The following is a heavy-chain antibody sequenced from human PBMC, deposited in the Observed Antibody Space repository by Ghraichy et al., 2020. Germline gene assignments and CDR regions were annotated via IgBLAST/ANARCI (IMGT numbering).Heavy chain of an antibody. CDR2: IYYSGST. V-gene: IGHV4-59*01. CDR3: AREEMGPNDSSGYYNWFDP. J-gene: IGHJ5*02. D-gene: IGHD3-22*01. CDR1: GGSISSYY. Sequence: SETLSLTCTVSGGSISSYYWSWIRQPPGKGLEWIGYIYYSGSTNYNPSLKSRVTISVDTSKNQFSLTLSSVTAADTAVYYCAREEMGPNDSSGYYNWFDPWGQGTLVTVSS.